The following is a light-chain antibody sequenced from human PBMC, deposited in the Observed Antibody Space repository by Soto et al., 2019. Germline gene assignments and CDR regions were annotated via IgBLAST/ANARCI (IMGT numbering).Light chain of an antibody. CDR3: AAWDDSLNGLV. V-gene: IGLV1-44*01. CDR2: NNN. J-gene: IGLJ1*01. Sequence: QSVLTQPPSASGTPGQKVTISCSGSSSNIGPNAVNWYQQLPGTAPKLLLYNNNQRPSGVSDRFSGSKSGTSASLAISGLQSGDEADYHCAAWDDSLNGLVFGTGTKVTVL. CDR1: SSNIGPNA.